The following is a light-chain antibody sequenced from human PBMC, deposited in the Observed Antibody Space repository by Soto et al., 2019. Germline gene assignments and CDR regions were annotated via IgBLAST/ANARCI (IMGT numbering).Light chain of an antibody. J-gene: IGLJ1*01. V-gene: IGLV2-14*01. Sequence: QSVLTQPASVSGSPGQSITISCTGSSGDIGAYNFVSWYQQHPDKVPKVIIYDVNNRPSGVSNRFSGSKSGNTASLTISGLQAEDEADYYCSTYTTSSPWVFGTGTKVTVL. CDR3: STYTTSSPWV. CDR2: DVN. CDR1: SGDIGAYNF.